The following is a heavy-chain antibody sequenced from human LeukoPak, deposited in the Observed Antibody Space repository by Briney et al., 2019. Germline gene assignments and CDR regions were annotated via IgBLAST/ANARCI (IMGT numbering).Heavy chain of an antibody. CDR1: GYTFTGYY. Sequence: ASVKVSCKASGYTFTGYYMHWVRQAPGQGLEWMGWINPNSGGTNYAQKFQGRVTMTRDTSISTAYMELSRLRSDDTAVYYCAREGADPEYIAAPDYWGQGTLVTVSS. CDR2: INPNSGGT. CDR3: AREGADPEYIAAPDY. D-gene: IGHD6-13*01. V-gene: IGHV1-2*02. J-gene: IGHJ4*02.